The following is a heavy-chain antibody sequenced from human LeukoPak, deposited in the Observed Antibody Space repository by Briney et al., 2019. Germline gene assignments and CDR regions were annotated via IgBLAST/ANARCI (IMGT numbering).Heavy chain of an antibody. V-gene: IGHV4-59*01. J-gene: IGHJ6*03. CDR3: ARHIAARLASGYYYYMDV. CDR1: GGSISNYY. Sequence: PSETLSLTCTVSGGSISNYYWSWIRQSPGKGLDYIGHIYYSGSSSNNPSLKSRVTISVDTSKNQFSLRLSSVTAADTAVYYFARHIAARLASGYYYYMDVWGKGTTVTVSS. CDR2: IYYSGSS. D-gene: IGHD6-6*01.